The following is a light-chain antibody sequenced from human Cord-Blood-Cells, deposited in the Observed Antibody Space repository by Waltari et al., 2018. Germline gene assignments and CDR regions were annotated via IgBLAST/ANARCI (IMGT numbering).Light chain of an antibody. CDR1: SSDVGGYNY. CDR2: DVS. Sequence: QSALTQPASVSGSPGQSITLSFTGTSSDVGGYNYVSLYQQHPGKAPKLMIYDVSKRPSGVSNRFSGSKSGNTASLTISGLQAEDEADYYCSSYTSSSTAFGGGTKLTVL. CDR3: SSYTSSSTA. J-gene: IGLJ2*01. V-gene: IGLV2-14*01.